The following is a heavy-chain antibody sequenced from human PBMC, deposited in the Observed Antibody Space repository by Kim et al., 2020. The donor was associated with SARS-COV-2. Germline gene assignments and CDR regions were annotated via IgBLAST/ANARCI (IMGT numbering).Heavy chain of an antibody. CDR2: INTKKGDT. Sequence: ASVKVSCKTSDYTFSGSGFSWVRQAPGQGLEWMGWINTKKGDTNYVQKFQVRVTMTTDSSTSTAYMELRSLKSDDTAVYYCVRGTWGDVNDYWGPGTLVT. CDR1: DYTFSGSG. V-gene: IGHV1-18*01. J-gene: IGHJ4*02. D-gene: IGHD3-10*01. CDR3: VRGTWGDVNDY.